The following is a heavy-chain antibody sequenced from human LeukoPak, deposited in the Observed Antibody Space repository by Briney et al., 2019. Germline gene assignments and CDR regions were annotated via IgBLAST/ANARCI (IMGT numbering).Heavy chain of an antibody. D-gene: IGHD1-14*01. V-gene: IGHV3-21*06. CDR1: GLTFSTSG. J-gene: IGHJ4*02. Sequence: GGSLRLSCTASGLTFSTSGCNWVRQAPGKGLEWVASIGPTGSDRYHADSIKGRFTISRDNANNFPYLQMNSLRAEDTAVYYCATETNGRHYDYWGQGTLLTVSS. CDR2: IGPTGSDR. CDR3: ATETNGRHYDY.